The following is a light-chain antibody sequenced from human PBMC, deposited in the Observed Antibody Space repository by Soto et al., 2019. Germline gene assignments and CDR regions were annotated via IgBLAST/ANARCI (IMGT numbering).Light chain of an antibody. J-gene: IGKJ3*01. CDR2: AAS. V-gene: IGKV1-27*01. CDR1: QGISNY. Sequence: DIPMTQSPSSLSASVGDRVTISCLASQGISNYLAWYQQKPGKAPRLLIYAASSLQSGVSFRFTGSGSGTDFTLTISSLQPEDVAAYYCQNYNWPPFTFGPGTKVDIK. CDR3: QNYNWPPFT.